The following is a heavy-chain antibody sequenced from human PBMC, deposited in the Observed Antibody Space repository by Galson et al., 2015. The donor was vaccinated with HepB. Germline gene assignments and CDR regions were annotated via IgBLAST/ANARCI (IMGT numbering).Heavy chain of an antibody. CDR2: ISWDGGST. J-gene: IGHJ6*02. V-gene: IGHV3-43*01. Sequence: SLRLSCAASGFTFDDYTMHWVRQAPGKGLEWVSLISWDGGSTYYADSVKGRFTISRDNSKNSLYLQMNSLRTEDTALYYCAKDMGWSPPTRYGMDLWGQGTTATVSS. D-gene: IGHD1-1*01. CDR3: AKDMGWSPPTRYGMDL. CDR1: GFTFDDYT.